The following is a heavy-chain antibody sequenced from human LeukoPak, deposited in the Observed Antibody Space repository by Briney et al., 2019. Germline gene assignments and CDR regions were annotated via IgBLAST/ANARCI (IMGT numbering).Heavy chain of an antibody. J-gene: IGHJ4*02. V-gene: IGHV1-24*01. Sequence: ASVKVSCEVSGYTLTELSMHWVRQAPGKGLGWMGGFDPEDGETIYAQKFQGRVTMTEDTSTDTAYMELSSLRSEDTAVYYCATAADRYSYGYGSFDYWGQGTLVTVSS. CDR1: GYTLTELS. D-gene: IGHD5-18*01. CDR2: FDPEDGET. CDR3: ATAADRYSYGYGSFDY.